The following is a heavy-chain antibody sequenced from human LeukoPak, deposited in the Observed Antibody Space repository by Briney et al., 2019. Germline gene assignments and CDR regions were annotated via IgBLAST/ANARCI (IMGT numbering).Heavy chain of an antibody. CDR2: IYYSGST. CDR3: AKDISLWMVYNFDY. CDR1: GGSISSYY. D-gene: IGHD2-8*01. J-gene: IGHJ4*02. V-gene: IGHV4-59*12. Sequence: SETLSLTCTVSGGSISSYYWSWIRQPPGKGLEWIGYIYYSGSTNYNPSLKSRVTISVDTSKNQFSLKLSSVTAADTAVYYCAKDISLWMVYNFDYWGQGTLVTVSS.